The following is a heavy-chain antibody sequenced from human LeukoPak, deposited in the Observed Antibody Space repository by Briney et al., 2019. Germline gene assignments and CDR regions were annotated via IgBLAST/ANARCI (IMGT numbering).Heavy chain of an antibody. CDR1: GFTFSEYY. Sequence: GGALGLSCAASGFTFSEYYMSWIRQAPGKWLEWVSYISSSGGYTDYAESVKGRFTISRGHAKNSLSLQMTSPRAEDTAVYYCARDPGHTGYSSGCPAYWGQGTLVTVSS. CDR3: ARDPGHTGYSSGCPAY. D-gene: IGHD6-19*01. J-gene: IGHJ4*02. V-gene: IGHV3-11*06. CDR2: ISSSGGYT.